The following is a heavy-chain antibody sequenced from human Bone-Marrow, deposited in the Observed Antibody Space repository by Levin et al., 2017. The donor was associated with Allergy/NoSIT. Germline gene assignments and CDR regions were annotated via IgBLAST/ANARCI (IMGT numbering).Heavy chain of an antibody. CDR2: IHPSDSET. V-gene: IGHV5-51*01. J-gene: IGHJ4*02. Sequence: ASVKVSCKGSGYRFTSNWIAWVRQMPGKGLEWMGIIHPSDSETTYSPSFQGQVTISVDKSINTAYLQWASVKASDTAIYYCARQKISYFDSWGQGTLVTVSS. CDR3: ARQKISYFDS. CDR1: GYRFTSNW.